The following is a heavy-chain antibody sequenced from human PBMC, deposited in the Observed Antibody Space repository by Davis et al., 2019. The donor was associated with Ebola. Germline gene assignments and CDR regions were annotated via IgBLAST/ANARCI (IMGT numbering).Heavy chain of an antibody. V-gene: IGHV3-30-3*01. D-gene: IGHD1-14*01. Sequence: GGSLRLSCAASGFIFSTHTMHWVRQAPGKGLEWVAVIGSDGINTVYADSVKGRFTISRDNAKNSLYLQMNSLRAEDTALYYCAKVMWNHRTYGMDVWGQGTTVTVSS. CDR2: IGSDGINT. J-gene: IGHJ6*02. CDR1: GFIFSTHT. CDR3: AKVMWNHRTYGMDV.